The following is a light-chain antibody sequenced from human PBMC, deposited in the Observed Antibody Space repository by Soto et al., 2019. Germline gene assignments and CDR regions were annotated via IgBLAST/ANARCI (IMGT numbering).Light chain of an antibody. CDR3: QQYHTWPIT. CDR1: QGVSRK. Sequence: DIVMTQSPATLSVAPGERVTFSCRASQGVSRKLAWYQHKPGQPPRLLIPGAYTGASSIPARFSGSGSGTEFTLTISSLQSEDCAIYYCQQYHTWPITFGGGTKVEIK. V-gene: IGKV3-15*01. CDR2: GAY. J-gene: IGKJ4*01.